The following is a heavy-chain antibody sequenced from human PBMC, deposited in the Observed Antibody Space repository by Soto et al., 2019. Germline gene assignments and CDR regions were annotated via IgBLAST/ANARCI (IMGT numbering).Heavy chain of an antibody. V-gene: IGHV3-23*01. J-gene: IGHJ4*02. Sequence: PGGSLRLSCAASGFTFSSYAVSWVRQAPGKGLEWVSGISGSATSTYYADSVKGRFTISRDNSKSTLYLRMNSLRAEDTAIYYCAKDVMYSNTWYYFDYWGQGTLVTVSS. CDR1: GFTFSSYA. D-gene: IGHD6-13*01. CDR2: ISGSATST. CDR3: AKDVMYSNTWYYFDY.